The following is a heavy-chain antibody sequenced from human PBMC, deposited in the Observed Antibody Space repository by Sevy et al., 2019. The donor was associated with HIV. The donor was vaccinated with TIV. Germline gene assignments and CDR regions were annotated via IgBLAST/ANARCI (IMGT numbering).Heavy chain of an antibody. D-gene: IGHD3-22*01. V-gene: IGHV3-23*01. J-gene: IGHJ4*02. CDR1: GFTFSSYA. CDR2: ISGSGGSK. Sequence: GGSLRLSCAASGFTFSSYAMSWVRQAPGKGLEWVSAISGSGGSKYYADSVKGRFTISRDNSKNTLYLQMNSLRAEDTAVYYCAKEGGYYYDSSGYYEYWGQGTLVTVS. CDR3: AKEGGYYYDSSGYYEY.